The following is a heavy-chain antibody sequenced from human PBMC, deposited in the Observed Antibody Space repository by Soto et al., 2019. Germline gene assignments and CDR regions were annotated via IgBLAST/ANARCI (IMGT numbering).Heavy chain of an antibody. CDR3: ARDRVYYYDNSGYYNFDY. D-gene: IGHD3-22*01. J-gene: IGHJ4*02. CDR2: VSYDGNNQ. V-gene: IGHV3-30-3*01. CDR1: GFIFSNYA. Sequence: QVQLVESGGGVVQPGRSLRVSCAASGFIFSNYAMHWVRQAPGEGLEWVAVVSYDGNNQFYAESVKGRFTISRDSSKTTLYLQMNNLREEDTAVYYCARDRVYYYDNSGYYNFDYWGQGTLVIVSS.